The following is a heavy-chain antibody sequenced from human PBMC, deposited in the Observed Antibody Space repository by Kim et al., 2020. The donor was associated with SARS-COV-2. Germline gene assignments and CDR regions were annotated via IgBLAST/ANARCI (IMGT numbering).Heavy chain of an antibody. D-gene: IGHD4-17*01. V-gene: IGHV3-48*02. Sequence: ADSVKGRFTISRDNGKNSLYLQMNSLRDEDTAVYYCARVGGDYGDYWFDPWGQGTLVTVSS. J-gene: IGHJ5*02. CDR3: ARVGGDYGDYWFDP.